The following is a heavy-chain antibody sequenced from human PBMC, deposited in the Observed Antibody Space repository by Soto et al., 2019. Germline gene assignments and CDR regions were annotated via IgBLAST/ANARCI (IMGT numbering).Heavy chain of an antibody. Sequence: SVKVSCKASGGTFSSYAISWVRQAPGQGLEWMGGIIPIFGTANYAQKFQGRVTITADESTSTAYMELSSLRSEDTAVYYCASRKKGSIFGVVIYYFDYWGQGTLVTVSS. CDR3: ASRKKGSIFGVVIYYFDY. CDR2: IIPIFGTA. J-gene: IGHJ4*02. CDR1: GGTFSSYA. V-gene: IGHV1-69*13. D-gene: IGHD3-3*01.